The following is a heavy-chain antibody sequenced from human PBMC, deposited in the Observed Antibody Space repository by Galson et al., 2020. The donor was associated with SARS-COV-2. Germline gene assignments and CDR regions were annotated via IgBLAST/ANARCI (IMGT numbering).Heavy chain of an antibody. V-gene: IGHV1-24*01. CDR1: GYTLTKLS. CDR2: FDPEDGET. Sequence: ASVKVSCKVSGYTLTKLSMHWVRQAPGKGLEWMGGFDPEDGETIYAQKFQGRVTMTEDTSTDTAYMELSSLRSEDTAVYYCATDLAVAGTVRWFDPWGQGTLVTVSS. D-gene: IGHD6-19*01. CDR3: ATDLAVAGTVRWFDP. J-gene: IGHJ5*02.